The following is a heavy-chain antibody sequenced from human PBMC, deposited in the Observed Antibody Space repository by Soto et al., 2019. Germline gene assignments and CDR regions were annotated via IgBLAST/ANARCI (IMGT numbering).Heavy chain of an antibody. V-gene: IGHV1-8*01. CDR1: GYTFTSYD. Sequence: ASVKVSCKASGYTFTSYDINWVRQATGQGLEWMGWMNPNSGNTGYAQKFQGRVTMTRNTSISTAYMELSSLRSEDTAVYYCARFYGVKRAFDYWGQGTLVTVSS. D-gene: IGHD4-17*01. CDR3: ARFYGVKRAFDY. J-gene: IGHJ4*02. CDR2: MNPNSGNT.